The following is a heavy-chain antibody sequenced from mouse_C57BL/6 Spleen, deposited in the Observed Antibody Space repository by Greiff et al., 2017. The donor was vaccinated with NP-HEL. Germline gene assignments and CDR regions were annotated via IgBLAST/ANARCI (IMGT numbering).Heavy chain of an antibody. CDR2: ISYSGST. V-gene: IGHV3-1*01. CDR1: GYSITSGYD. J-gene: IGHJ2*01. Sequence: EVKVVESGPGMVKPSQSLSLTCTVTGYSITSGYDWHWIRHFPGNKLEWMGYISYSGSTNYNPSLKSRISITHDTSKNHFFLKLNSVTTEDTATYYCARGGYYYGYFDYWGQGTTLTVSS. CDR3: ARGGYYYGYFDY. D-gene: IGHD1-1*01.